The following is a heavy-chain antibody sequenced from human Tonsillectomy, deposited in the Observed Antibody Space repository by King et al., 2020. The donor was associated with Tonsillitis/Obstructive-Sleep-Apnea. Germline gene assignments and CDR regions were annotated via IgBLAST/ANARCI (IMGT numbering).Heavy chain of an antibody. D-gene: IGHD3-22*01. CDR2: IAYDGSKK. CDR3: VIHWAMIVVVTPLWQV. V-gene: IGHV3-30*04. J-gene: IGHJ6*04. Sequence: VQLVESGGGVVQPGRSLRLSCAASGFTFSSYAMYWVRQAPGKGLEWVAVIAYDGSKKHYSDSVKGRFTISRDTSKNTLYVQMNSLRAEDTAVYYCVIHWAMIVVVTPLWQVWGKGTTVSVST. CDR1: GFTFSSYA.